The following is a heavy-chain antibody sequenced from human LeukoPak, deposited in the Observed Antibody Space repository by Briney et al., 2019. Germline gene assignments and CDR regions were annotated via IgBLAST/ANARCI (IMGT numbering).Heavy chain of an antibody. V-gene: IGHV3-23*01. CDR1: GFTFSSYA. Sequence: GGSLRLSCAASGFTFSSYAMIWVRQAPGKGLEWVSAIRGSGDITLYADSVKGRFTVSRDNSKNTLYLQMNRLRGEDTAVYYCARDPNGDYLGAFDFRGQGTMASVSS. CDR2: IRGSGDIT. J-gene: IGHJ3*01. CDR3: ARDPNGDYLGAFDF. D-gene: IGHD4-17*01.